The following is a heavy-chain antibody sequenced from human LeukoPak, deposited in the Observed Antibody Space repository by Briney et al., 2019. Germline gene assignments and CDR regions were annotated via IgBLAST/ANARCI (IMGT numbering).Heavy chain of an antibody. CDR3: AKPAGGG. CDR1: GFTFSSYS. J-gene: IGHJ4*02. D-gene: IGHD3-16*01. V-gene: IGHV3-23*01. CDR2: IIGGGGRT. Sequence: GGSLRLSCAASGFTFSSYSTSWVRQAPGKGLEWVSNIIGGGGRTYYPDPVKGRFTISRDNSKNMVYLQMNGLRAEDTAVYYCAKPAGGGWGQGTLVTVSS.